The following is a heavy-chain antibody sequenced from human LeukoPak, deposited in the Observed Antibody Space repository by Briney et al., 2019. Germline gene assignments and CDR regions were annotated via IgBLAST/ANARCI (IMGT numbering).Heavy chain of an antibody. V-gene: IGHV4-38-2*02. CDR3: ARQKSRGLNDY. CDR1: GYSISSGHY. CDR2: IYYSGST. Sequence: SETLSLTCTVSGYSISSGHYWGWIRQPPGKGLEWIGSIYYSGSTYYNPSLKSRVTISVDTSKNQFSLKLSSVTAADTAVYSCARQKSRGLNDYWGQGTLVTVSS. J-gene: IGHJ4*02.